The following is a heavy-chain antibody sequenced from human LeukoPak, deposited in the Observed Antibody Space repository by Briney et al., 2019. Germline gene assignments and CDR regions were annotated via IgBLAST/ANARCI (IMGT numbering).Heavy chain of an antibody. CDR2: FSSSGST. Sequence: GGALRLSCAASGFTFSRYTMNWVRQAPGKGLEWVSVFSSSGSTHYADCVKGRFTISRDNSKNTLYLQMCSLRAEDTAVYYCAKDGLDGRGYYYFDYWGQGTLVTVSS. D-gene: IGHD3-22*01. CDR1: GFTFSRYT. J-gene: IGHJ4*02. V-gene: IGHV3-23*01. CDR3: AKDGLDGRGYYYFDY.